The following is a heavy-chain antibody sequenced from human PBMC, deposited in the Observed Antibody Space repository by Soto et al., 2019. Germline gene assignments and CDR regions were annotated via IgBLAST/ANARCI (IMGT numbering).Heavy chain of an antibody. V-gene: IGHV3-30*03. CDR1: GFIFSSYA. CDR3: ARDKGRSPLDY. Sequence: GGSLRLSCAASGFIFSSYAMHWVRQAPGKGLEWVAVISYDGSNEYYADSVKGRVSISRDNSKNTLYLQMNSLRAEDTAVYYCARDKGRSPLDYWGQGTLVTVSS. D-gene: IGHD2-15*01. J-gene: IGHJ4*02. CDR2: ISYDGSNE.